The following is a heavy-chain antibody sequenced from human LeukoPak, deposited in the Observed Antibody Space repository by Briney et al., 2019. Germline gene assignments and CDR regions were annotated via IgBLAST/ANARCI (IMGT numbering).Heavy chain of an antibody. CDR3: ARASRGHDY. CDR2: IYHSGST. Sequence: PSETLSLTCTVSGVSISSYYWSWIRQPPGKGLEWIGYIYHSGSTNYNPSLKSRVTISVDTSKNQFSLKLRSVTAADTAVYYCARASRGHDYWGQGTLVTVSS. CDR1: GVSISSYY. V-gene: IGHV4-59*01. J-gene: IGHJ4*02. D-gene: IGHD3-10*01.